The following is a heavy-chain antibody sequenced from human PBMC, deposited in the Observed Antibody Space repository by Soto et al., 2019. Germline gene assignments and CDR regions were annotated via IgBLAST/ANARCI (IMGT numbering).Heavy chain of an antibody. CDR1: GFTFSSYA. CDR2: ISGSGGST. CDR3: ARRYSSSSTGPPSPATVNFTYYYYYGMDV. Sequence: GSLRLSCAASGFTFSSYAMSWVRQAPGKGLEWVSAISGSGGSTYYADSVKGRFTISRDNSKNTLYLQMNSLRAEDTAVYYGARRYSSSSTGPPSPATVNFTYYYYYGMDVWGQGTTVTVSS. D-gene: IGHD6-6*01. J-gene: IGHJ6*02. V-gene: IGHV3-23*01.